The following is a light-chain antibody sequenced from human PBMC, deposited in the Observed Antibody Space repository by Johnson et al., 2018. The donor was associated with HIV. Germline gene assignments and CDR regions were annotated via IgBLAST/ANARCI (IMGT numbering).Light chain of an antibody. CDR1: SSNIGNNY. CDR3: GTWDSNLRAGF. J-gene: IGLJ1*01. CDR2: ENN. Sequence: QSILTQPPSVSAAPGQKVTISCSGSSSNIGNNYVSWYQQLPGTAPKLLIYENNKRPSGIPDRFSGSKSGTSATLAITGLQTGDEADYYCGTWDSNLRAGFFGTGTKVTVL. V-gene: IGLV1-51*02.